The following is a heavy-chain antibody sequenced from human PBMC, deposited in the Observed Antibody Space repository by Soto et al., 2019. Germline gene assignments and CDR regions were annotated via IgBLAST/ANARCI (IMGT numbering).Heavy chain of an antibody. Sequence: EVQLVESGGGLVQPGGSLRLSCATSGFTFNTYWMHWVRQAPGKGLVWVSRIYSDGSRTSYADSVKGRFTISRDNAKNTLYLQMDSLSPEDTGVYYCARGAGGYYYMDVWGKGTTVTVSS. CDR1: GFTFNTYW. V-gene: IGHV3-74*01. J-gene: IGHJ6*03. CDR2: IYSDGSRT. CDR3: ARGAGGYYYMDV. D-gene: IGHD3-10*01.